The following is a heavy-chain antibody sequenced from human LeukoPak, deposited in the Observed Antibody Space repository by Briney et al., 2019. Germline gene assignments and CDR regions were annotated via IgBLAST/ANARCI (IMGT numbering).Heavy chain of an antibody. CDR1: GFTFSSSG. J-gene: IGHJ2*01. CDR2: IWYDGSNK. V-gene: IGHV3-33*01. CDR3: ARGVFAGDLLTGYWFFDL. Sequence: GGSLRLTCAASGFTFSSSGFHWVRQAPGKGLEWVALIWYDGSNKYYADSVKGRFTISRDNSKNTVYLQMNSLRAEDAAVYYCARGVFAGDLLTGYWFFDLWGRGTLVTVSS. D-gene: IGHD1-20*01.